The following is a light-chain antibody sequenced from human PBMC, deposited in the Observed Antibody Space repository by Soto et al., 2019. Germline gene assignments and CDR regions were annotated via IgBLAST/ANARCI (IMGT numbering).Light chain of an antibody. V-gene: IGKV1-27*01. CDR3: QKYESDPFT. CDR2: GAS. Sequence: DIQMTQSPSSLSASVGDRVTITCRASQGISNYLAWYQQKPGKVPELLIYGASTLQSGVPSRFSGSGFGTDFTLRISSLQPEDVATYYCQKYESDPFTFGTGTKVEIK. J-gene: IGKJ3*01. CDR1: QGISNY.